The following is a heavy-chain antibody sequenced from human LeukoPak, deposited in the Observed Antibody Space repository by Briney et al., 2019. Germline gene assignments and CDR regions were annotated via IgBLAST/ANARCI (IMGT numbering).Heavy chain of an antibody. V-gene: IGHV3-23*01. D-gene: IGHD2-15*01. Sequence: PGGPLRPSCAASGFTFSFYAMSWVRQAPGKGLEWVSGISTGGGSTYYADSVKGRFTISRDNSKNTLYLQMNSLRAEDTAVYYCAKEVVATGRWFDPWGQGTLVTVSS. CDR1: GFTFSFYA. CDR3: AKEVVATGRWFDP. CDR2: ISTGGGST. J-gene: IGHJ5*02.